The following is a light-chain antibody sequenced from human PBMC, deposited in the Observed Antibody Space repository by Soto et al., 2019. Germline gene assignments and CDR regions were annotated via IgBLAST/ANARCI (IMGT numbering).Light chain of an antibody. J-gene: IGLJ1*01. CDR1: KLGDKY. Sequence: SYELTQPPSVSVSPGQTASITCSGDKLGDKYACWYQQKPAQSPVLVIYQDSKRPSGIPERFSGSNSGNTATLTISGTQAMDEADYYCQAWDSSTAHVFGTGTKLTVL. V-gene: IGLV3-1*01. CDR3: QAWDSSTAHV. CDR2: QDS.